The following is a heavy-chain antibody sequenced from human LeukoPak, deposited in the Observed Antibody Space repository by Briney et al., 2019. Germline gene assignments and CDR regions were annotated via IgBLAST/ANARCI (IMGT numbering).Heavy chain of an antibody. Sequence: ASVKVSCKASGYTFTSYGINWVRQAPGQGLEWMGWIRVYNGNTNYAQKLQGRVTITRNTSISTAYMELSSLRSEDTAVYYCARGYYGSGSYTYDYWGQGTLVTVSS. J-gene: IGHJ4*02. D-gene: IGHD3-10*01. V-gene: IGHV1-18*01. CDR2: IRVYNGNT. CDR3: ARGYYGSGSYTYDY. CDR1: GYTFTSYG.